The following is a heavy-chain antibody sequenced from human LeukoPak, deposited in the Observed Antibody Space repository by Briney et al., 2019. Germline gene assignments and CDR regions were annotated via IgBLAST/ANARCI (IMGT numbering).Heavy chain of an antibody. J-gene: IGHJ4*02. CDR3: ARHSRSVDYGSGSYTWDY. D-gene: IGHD3-10*01. CDR2: IFYSGST. Sequence: PSETLFLTCAVPGGSVSRIIYYWGWIRQPPGKGLGWIVTIFYSGSTYYNVSLKSRVTISVDTSRNQFSLKLSSVTAADTAVYYCARHSRSVDYGSGSYTWDYWGQGTLVTVSS. CDR1: GGSVSRIIYY. V-gene: IGHV4-39*01.